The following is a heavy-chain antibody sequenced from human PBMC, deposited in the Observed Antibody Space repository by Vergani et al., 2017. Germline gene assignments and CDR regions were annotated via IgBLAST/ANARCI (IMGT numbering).Heavy chain of an antibody. CDR1: GYTFTDHY. V-gene: IGHV1-69-2*01. J-gene: IGHJ6*02. CDR3: ATPQTVTTGGMEV. CDR2: VDPEDGET. D-gene: IGHD4-17*01. Sequence: EVQLVQSGAEVKKPGATMKISCTVSGYTFTDHYMHWVKPAPGKGLEWMGLVDPEDGETIYAEKFKGRVTIAADTSTDTAHLELSSLRSEATAVYYCATPQTVTTGGMEVWGQGTTVIVSS.